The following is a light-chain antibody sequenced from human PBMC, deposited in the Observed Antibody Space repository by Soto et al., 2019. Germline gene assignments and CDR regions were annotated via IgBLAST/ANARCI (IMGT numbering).Light chain of an antibody. CDR1: QGIGVR. Sequence: IQMTQSPSSLSASIGDRVTITCRASQGIGVRLAWFQQKPGKAPQYLIYKASTLKSGVPSRFSGSGSGTEFTLTISSLQPDDFATYYCQHYNSYSEAFGQGTKVDIK. CDR2: KAS. V-gene: IGKV1-5*03. J-gene: IGKJ1*01. CDR3: QHYNSYSEA.